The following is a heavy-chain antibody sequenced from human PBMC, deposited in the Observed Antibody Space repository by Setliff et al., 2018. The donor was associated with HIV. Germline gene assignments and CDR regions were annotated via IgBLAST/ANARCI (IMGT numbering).Heavy chain of an antibody. CDR3: AKTNIPMPRSGTRLES. Sequence: SETLSLTCVVSGFSIKNDNWWNWVRQTPGKGLEWIGQIFHDGTVTYKPSLESRVTILMDILKNQISLNVTSVTAADTATYYCAKTNIPMPRSGTRLESWGPGRLVTVPQ. V-gene: IGHV4-4*02. CDR2: IFHDGTV. J-gene: IGHJ4*02. D-gene: IGHD2-2*02. CDR1: GFSIKNDNW.